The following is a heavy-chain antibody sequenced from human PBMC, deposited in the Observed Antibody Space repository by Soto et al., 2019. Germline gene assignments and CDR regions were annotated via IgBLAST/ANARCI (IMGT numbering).Heavy chain of an antibody. Sequence: PSETLSLTCAVSGGSISSGGYSWSWIRQPPGKGLEWIGYIYHSGSTYYNPSLKSRVTISVDRSKNQFSLKLSSVTAADTAVYYCARLTTVLPPNWFHPSGPAPLVTVSS. V-gene: IGHV4-30-2*01. CDR2: IYHSGST. CDR3: ARLTTVLPPNWFHP. J-gene: IGHJ5*02. D-gene: IGHD4-17*01. CDR1: GGSISSGGYS.